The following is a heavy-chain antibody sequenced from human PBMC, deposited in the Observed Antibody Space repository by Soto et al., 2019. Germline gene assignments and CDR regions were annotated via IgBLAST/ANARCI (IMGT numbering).Heavy chain of an antibody. CDR3: TTRGLRYFDWLLRHFDY. Sequence: EVQLVESGGGLVKPGGSLRLSCAASGFTFSNAWMSWVRQAPGKGLEWVVRIKSNTDGGTTDYAAPVKGRFTISRDDSKNTLYLQMTSLKTEDTAVYYCTTRGLRYFDWLLRHFDYWGQGTLVTVSS. CDR2: IKSNTDGGTT. J-gene: IGHJ4*02. V-gene: IGHV3-15*01. D-gene: IGHD3-9*01. CDR1: GFTFSNAW.